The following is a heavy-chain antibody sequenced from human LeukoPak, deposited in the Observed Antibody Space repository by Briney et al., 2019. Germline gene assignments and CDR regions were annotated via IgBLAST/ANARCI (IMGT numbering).Heavy chain of an antibody. CDR3: ARMQWLARDAFDV. Sequence: GGSLRLSCAASGFTFSSYWMSWVRQAPGKGLEWVANIKQDGSEKYYVDSVKGRFTISRDNAKNSLYLQMNSLRAEDTTVYYCARMQWLARDAFDVWGQGTMVTVSS. V-gene: IGHV3-7*01. CDR2: IKQDGSEK. D-gene: IGHD6-19*01. CDR1: GFTFSSYW. J-gene: IGHJ3*01.